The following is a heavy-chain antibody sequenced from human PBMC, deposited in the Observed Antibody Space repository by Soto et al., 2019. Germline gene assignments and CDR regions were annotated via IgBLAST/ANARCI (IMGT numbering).Heavy chain of an antibody. D-gene: IGHD3-3*01. J-gene: IGHJ6*02. CDR3: AREKLRFLEWSNYYYYGMDV. V-gene: IGHV3-30-3*01. CDR1: GFTFSSYP. Sequence: PGGSLRLSCAASGFTFSSYPMHWVRQAPGKGLEGVAVISYDGSNKYYADSVKGRFTISRDNSKNTLYLQMNSLRAEDTAVYYCAREKLRFLEWSNYYYYGMDVWGQGTTVTVSS. CDR2: ISYDGSNK.